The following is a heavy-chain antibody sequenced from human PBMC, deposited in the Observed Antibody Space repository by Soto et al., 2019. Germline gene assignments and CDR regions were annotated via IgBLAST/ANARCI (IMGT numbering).Heavy chain of an antibody. J-gene: IGHJ6*02. V-gene: IGHV1-18*01. CDR3: ARSGSMPYYYYGMDV. CDR1: GYTFARYG. D-gene: IGHD3-10*01. Sequence: QVQLVQSGAEVKKPGASVRVSCKASGYTFARYGIDWVRQAPGQGLEWMVWISGHNGDTKYVQKFQGRVSMTTDTSTSTASMELRSLRSDDTAVYYCARSGSMPYYYYGMDVWGQGTTVTVSS. CDR2: ISGHNGDT.